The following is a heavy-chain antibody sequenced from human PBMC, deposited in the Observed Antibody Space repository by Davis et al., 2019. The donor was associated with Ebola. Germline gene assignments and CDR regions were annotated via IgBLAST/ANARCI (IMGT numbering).Heavy chain of an antibody. V-gene: IGHV3-30*18. CDR3: AKKSMGIDY. CDR2: ISYDGSNK. Sequence: GESLKISCAASGFTFSSYGMHWVRQAPGKGLEWVAVISYDGSNKYYADSVKGRFTISRDNSKNTLYLQMNSLRAEDTAVYYCAKKSMGIDYWGQGTLVTVSS. D-gene: IGHD2/OR15-2a*01. CDR1: GFTFSSYG. J-gene: IGHJ4*02.